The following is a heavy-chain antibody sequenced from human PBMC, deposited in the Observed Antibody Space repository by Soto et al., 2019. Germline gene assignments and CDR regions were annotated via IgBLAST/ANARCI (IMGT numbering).Heavy chain of an antibody. CDR2: INQDGSEK. CDR3: ARDHRSGWYDSQSGNWFDP. V-gene: IGHV3-7*01. J-gene: IGHJ5*02. Sequence: GGSLRLSYAASGFTFTNYWVNWVRQAPGKGLEWVANINQDGSEKNYVDSVKGRFTVSRDNAKNSLYLQMNSLRAEDTAVYYCARDHRSGWYDSQSGNWFDPWGQGTLVTVSS. CDR1: GFTFTNYW. D-gene: IGHD6-19*01.